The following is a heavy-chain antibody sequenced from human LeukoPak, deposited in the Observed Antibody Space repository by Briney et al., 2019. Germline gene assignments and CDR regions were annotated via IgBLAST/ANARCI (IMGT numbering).Heavy chain of an antibody. CDR1: GGPINSYY. J-gene: IGHJ4*02. D-gene: IGHD6-13*01. V-gene: IGHV4-59*08. CDR2: IYYSGST. Sequence: SETLSLTCIVSGGPINSYYWSCIRQPPGKALEGIGYIYYSGSTNYTPSLKSRDTISRDTHKTLFSLELSSVTAAHTGVYYCVSRTSAGGVFDYWGQGPLVTVSS. CDR3: VSRTSAGGVFDY.